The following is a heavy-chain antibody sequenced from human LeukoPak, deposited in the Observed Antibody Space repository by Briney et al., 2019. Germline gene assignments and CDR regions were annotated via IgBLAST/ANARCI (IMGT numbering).Heavy chain of an antibody. V-gene: IGHV3-48*01. Sequence: PGGSLRLSCAASGFTFSSYDMNWVRQAPGKGLEWVSYITSSSNPIYYADSVKGRFTISRDSAKNSLYLQMNSLRAEDTAVYYCARDPSGYSSGWYLGYWGQGTLVTVSS. CDR1: GFTFSSYD. J-gene: IGHJ4*02. D-gene: IGHD6-19*01. CDR2: ITSSSNPI. CDR3: ARDPSGYSSGWYLGY.